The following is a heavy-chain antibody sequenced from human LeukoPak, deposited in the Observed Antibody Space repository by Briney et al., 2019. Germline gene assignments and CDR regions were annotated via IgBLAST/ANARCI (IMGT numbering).Heavy chain of an antibody. Sequence: SGGSLRLSRAASGFSVRSNYMTWVRQAPGKGLEWVSVIYSGGGTYYADSVKGRFTISRDNSKNTLYLQMNSLRAEDTAVYNCAREWELGGKAFDIWGQGTTVTVSS. CDR2: IYSGGGT. CDR1: GFSVRSNY. J-gene: IGHJ3*02. D-gene: IGHD1-26*01. CDR3: AREWELGGKAFDI. V-gene: IGHV3-53*01.